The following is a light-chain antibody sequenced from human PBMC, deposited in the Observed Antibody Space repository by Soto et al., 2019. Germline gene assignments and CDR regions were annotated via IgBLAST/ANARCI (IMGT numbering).Light chain of an antibody. CDR1: QSVSNN. J-gene: IGKJ3*01. CDR3: QQYNNWPPFT. Sequence: EIVMTQSPATLSVSPGERATLSCRASQSVSNNLAWYQQKPGQAPRLLIYGASTRATGIPARFSGSGSGTEFTLTISSMQSEDFAVYYCQQYNNWPPFTFGPGTKVEIK. V-gene: IGKV3-15*01. CDR2: GAS.